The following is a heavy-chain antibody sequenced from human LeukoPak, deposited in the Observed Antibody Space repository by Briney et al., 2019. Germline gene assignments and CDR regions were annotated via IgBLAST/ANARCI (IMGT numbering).Heavy chain of an antibody. CDR2: ISRSSSTI. Sequence: GGSLRLSCAGSGLTFSSYYMIWVRQAPGKGLEWVSYISRSSSTIYYADSVKDRFTISRDNAKNSLYLQMNSLRDEDTAVYYCARDQFYAFDIWGQGTMVTVSS. J-gene: IGHJ3*02. CDR1: GLTFSSYY. CDR3: ARDQFYAFDI. V-gene: IGHV3-48*02.